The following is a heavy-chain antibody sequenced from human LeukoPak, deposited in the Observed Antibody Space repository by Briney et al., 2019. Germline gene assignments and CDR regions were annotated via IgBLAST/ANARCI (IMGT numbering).Heavy chain of an antibody. CDR2: IYYSGST. CDR3: ARDGIAARSGWFDP. CDR1: GGSFSGYY. D-gene: IGHD6-6*01. J-gene: IGHJ5*02. V-gene: IGHV4-59*01. Sequence: SETLSLTCAVYGGSFSGYYWSWIRQPPGKGLEWMGYIYYSGSTNYNPALKSRVTISVYTSKNQFSLKLSSVTAADTAVYYCARDGIAARSGWFDPWGQGTLVTVSS.